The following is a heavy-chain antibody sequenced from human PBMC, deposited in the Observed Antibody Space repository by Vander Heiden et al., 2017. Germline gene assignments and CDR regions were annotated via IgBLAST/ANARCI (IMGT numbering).Heavy chain of an antibody. CDR2: IGHDGEFT. J-gene: IGHJ4*02. D-gene: IGHD3-3*01. CDR1: GFPFTTWG. Sequence: QVQLVESGGGVVQPGGSLRLSCAASGFPFTTWGMHWVRQAPGAGLEWVAVIGHDGEFTGYADSVKGRFTISRDNSKNTLYLQMNTLRAEDTAVYYCARDLGVGKYFDYWGQGTLVTVSP. CDR3: ARDLGVGKYFDY. V-gene: IGHV3-33*08.